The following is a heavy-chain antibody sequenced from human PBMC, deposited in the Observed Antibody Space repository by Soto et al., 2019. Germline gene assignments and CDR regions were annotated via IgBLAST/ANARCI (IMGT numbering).Heavy chain of an antibody. CDR3: ARSYSGGDAYFDY. CDR1: GGSISSGGYA. D-gene: IGHD2-21*02. Sequence: PSETLSLTCAVSGGSISSGGYAWAWIRQPPGKGLEWVGYIYQSGSTYYNPSLKSRVTIAADRSKSQFSLNLASVTAADTAVYYCARSYSGGDAYFDYWGQGTVVTVSS. J-gene: IGHJ4*02. CDR2: IYQSGST. V-gene: IGHV4-30-2*01.